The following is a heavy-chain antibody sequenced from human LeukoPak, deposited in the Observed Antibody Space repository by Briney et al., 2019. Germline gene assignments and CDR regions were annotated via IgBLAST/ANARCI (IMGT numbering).Heavy chain of an antibody. CDR1: AFTFSSYA. J-gene: IGHJ6*02. D-gene: IGHD2-21*01. Sequence: PGGSLRLSCSASAFTFSSYAMYWVRQAPGKGVEYVSGISSNGSSTYYTDSVKGRFTIFRDNSKNTLYLQMSSLRAEDTAVYYCVKDAYMLPPPYGMDVWGQGTTVTVSS. CDR2: ISSNGSST. CDR3: VKDAYMLPPPYGMDV. V-gene: IGHV3-64D*06.